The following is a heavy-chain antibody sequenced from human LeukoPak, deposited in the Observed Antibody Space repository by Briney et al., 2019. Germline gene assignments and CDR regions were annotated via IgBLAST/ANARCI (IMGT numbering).Heavy chain of an antibody. V-gene: IGHV4-59*01. J-gene: IGHJ3*02. CDR1: GGSISSYY. CDR3: ARDRGDGYNFQAFDI. CDR2: IYYSGST. D-gene: IGHD5-24*01. Sequence: PSETLSLTCTVSGGSISSYYWSWIRKPPGKGLEWIGYIYYSGSTNYNPSLKSRVTISVDTSKNQFSLKLSSVTAADTAVYYCARDRGDGYNFQAFDIWGQGTMVTVSS.